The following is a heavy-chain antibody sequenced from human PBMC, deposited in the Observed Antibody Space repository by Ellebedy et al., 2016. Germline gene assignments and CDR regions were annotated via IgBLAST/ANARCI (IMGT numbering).Heavy chain of an antibody. Sequence: GGSLRLXCAASGFTFSSYAMHWVRQAPGKGLEWVAVISYDGSNKYYADSVKGRFTISRDNSKNTLYLQMNSLRAEDTAVYYCAKPGPYYYDSSGYYSSSFDYWGQGTLVTVSS. J-gene: IGHJ4*02. CDR3: AKPGPYYYDSSGYYSSSFDY. CDR1: GFTFSSYA. V-gene: IGHV3-30-3*02. CDR2: ISYDGSNK. D-gene: IGHD3-22*01.